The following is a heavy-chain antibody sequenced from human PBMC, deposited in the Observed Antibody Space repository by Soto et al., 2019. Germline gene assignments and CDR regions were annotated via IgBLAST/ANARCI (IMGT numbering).Heavy chain of an antibody. V-gene: IGHV1-69*13. D-gene: IGHD5-18*01. CDR1: GGTFSSYA. CDR2: IIPIFGTA. CDR3: ARAEYVQLWSHPYFDY. Sequence: GASVKVSCKASGGTFSSYAISWVRQAPGQGLEWMGGIIPIFGTANYAQKFQGRVTITADESTSTAYMELSSLRSEDTAVYYCARAEYVQLWSHPYFDYWGQGTLVTVSS. J-gene: IGHJ4*02.